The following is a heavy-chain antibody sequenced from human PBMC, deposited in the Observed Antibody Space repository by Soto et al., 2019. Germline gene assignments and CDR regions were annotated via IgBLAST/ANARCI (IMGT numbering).Heavy chain of an antibody. CDR1: GYTFTSYD. Sequence: GASVKVSCKASGYTFTSYDINWVRQATGQGLEWMGWMNPNSGNTAYAQKFQGRVTMTRNTSISTAYMELSSLRSEDTAVYFCAREHIGWFDPWGQGTLVTVSS. D-gene: IGHD2-21*01. CDR3: AREHIGWFDP. CDR2: MNPNSGNT. V-gene: IGHV1-8*01. J-gene: IGHJ5*02.